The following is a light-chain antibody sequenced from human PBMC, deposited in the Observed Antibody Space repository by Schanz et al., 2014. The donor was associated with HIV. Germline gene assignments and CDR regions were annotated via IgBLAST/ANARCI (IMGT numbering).Light chain of an antibody. CDR1: QSLTSRY. V-gene: IGKV3-20*01. CDR2: GAS. Sequence: EIVLTQSPGTLSLSPGERATLSCRASQSLTSRYLAWYLQKPGQAPRLLIYGASSRATGIPDRFSGSGSGTDFTLTISRLEPEDFAVYYCQQYGSSFGPGTKVEIK. J-gene: IGKJ3*01. CDR3: QQYGSS.